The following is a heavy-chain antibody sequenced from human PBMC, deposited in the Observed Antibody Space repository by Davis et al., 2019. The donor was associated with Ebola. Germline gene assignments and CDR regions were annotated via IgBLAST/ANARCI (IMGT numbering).Heavy chain of an antibody. CDR3: AKQRGVGAIDYDY. D-gene: IGHD1-26*01. CDR2: ISSSSRTI. Sequence: PGGSLRLSCAASGFTFSSYSMNWVRQAPGKGLEWVSYISSSSRTIYYADSVKGRFTISRDNAKNSLYLQMSSLRAEDTAVYYCAKQRGVGAIDYDYWGRGTVVTVSS. CDR1: GFTFSSYS. J-gene: IGHJ4*02. V-gene: IGHV3-48*01.